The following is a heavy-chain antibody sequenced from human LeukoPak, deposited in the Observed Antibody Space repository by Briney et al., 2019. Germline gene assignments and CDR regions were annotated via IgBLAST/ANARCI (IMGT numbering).Heavy chain of an antibody. D-gene: IGHD1-1*01. CDR2: IYYSGST. V-gene: IGHV4-39*01. CDR1: GGSISSSSYY. J-gene: IGHJ4*02. Sequence: SETLSLTCTVSGGSISSSSYYWGWIRQPPGKGLEWIGSIYYSGSTYYNPSLKSRVTISVDTSKNQFSLKLSSVTAADTAVYYCAILQLERQYLDYWGQGTLVTVSS. CDR3: AILQLERQYLDY.